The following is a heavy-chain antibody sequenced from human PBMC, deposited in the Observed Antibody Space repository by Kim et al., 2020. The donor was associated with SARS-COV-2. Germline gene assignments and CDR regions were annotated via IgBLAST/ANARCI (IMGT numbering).Heavy chain of an antibody. CDR3: ARDSLGYCSGGSCYYEQYRRPSEGYGMDV. Sequence: GGSLRLSCAASGFTFSSYEMNWVRQAPGKGLEWVSYISSSGSTIYYADSVKGRFTISRDNAKNSLYLQMNSLRAEDTAVYYCARDSLGYCSGGSCYYEQYRRPSEGYGMDVWGQGTTVTVSS. J-gene: IGHJ6*02. V-gene: IGHV3-48*03. D-gene: IGHD2-15*01. CDR1: GFTFSSYE. CDR2: ISSSGSTI.